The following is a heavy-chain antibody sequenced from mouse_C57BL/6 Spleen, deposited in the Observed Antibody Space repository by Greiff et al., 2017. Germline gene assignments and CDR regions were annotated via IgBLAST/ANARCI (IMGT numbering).Heavy chain of an antibody. CDR2: IYPGDGDT. D-gene: IGHD2-10*01. CDR1: GYAFSSYW. V-gene: IGHV1-80*01. CDR3: ARSPYSKYFDV. J-gene: IGHJ1*03. Sequence: VQLQESGAELVKPGASVKISCKASGYAFSSYWMNWVKQRPGKGLEWIGQIYPGDGDTNYNGKFKGKATLTADKSSSTAYMQLSSLTSEDSAVYFCARSPYSKYFDVWGTGTTVTVSS.